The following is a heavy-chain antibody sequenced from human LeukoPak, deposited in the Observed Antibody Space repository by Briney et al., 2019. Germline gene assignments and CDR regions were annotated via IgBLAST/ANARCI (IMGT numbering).Heavy chain of an antibody. D-gene: IGHD6-13*01. CDR3: VYSSSWYYFDY. CDR1: GGSISSYY. J-gene: IGHJ4*02. Sequence: SETLSLTCTVSGGSISSYYWSWIRQPPGKGLEWIGYIYYSGSTNYNPSLKSRVTISVDTSKNQFSLKLSSVTAADTAVYYCVYSSSWYYFDYWDQGTLVTVSS. V-gene: IGHV4-59*01. CDR2: IYYSGST.